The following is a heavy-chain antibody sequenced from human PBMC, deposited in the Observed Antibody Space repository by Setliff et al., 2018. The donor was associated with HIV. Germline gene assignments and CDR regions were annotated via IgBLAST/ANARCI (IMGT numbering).Heavy chain of an antibody. Sequence: PSETLFLTCTVSGDSITNSMHYWSWIRQPPGKGLEFIGSIHYNDGKTYYNAALRSRVTISADTSKNQFSLKLNSVTAADTAVYYCASRIYYYDSSRVLREEGFDPWGQGTLVTVS. CDR1: GDSITNSMHY. D-gene: IGHD3-22*01. CDR3: ASRIYYYDSSRVLREEGFDP. V-gene: IGHV4-39*01. J-gene: IGHJ5*02. CDR2: IHYNDGKT.